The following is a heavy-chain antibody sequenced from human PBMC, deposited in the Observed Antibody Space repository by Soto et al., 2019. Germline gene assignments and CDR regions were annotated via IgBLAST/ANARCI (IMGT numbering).Heavy chain of an antibody. CDR2: ISSSSSYI. Sequence: GSLRLSCAASGFTFSSYSMNWVRQAPGGGLEWVSSISSSSSYIYYADSVKGRFTISRDNAKNSLYLQMNSLRAEDTAVYYCARGPTFGYIVVVPAATWFDPWGQGTLVTVSS. CDR1: GFTFSSYS. D-gene: IGHD2-2*01. CDR3: ARGPTFGYIVVVPAATWFDP. V-gene: IGHV3-21*01. J-gene: IGHJ5*02.